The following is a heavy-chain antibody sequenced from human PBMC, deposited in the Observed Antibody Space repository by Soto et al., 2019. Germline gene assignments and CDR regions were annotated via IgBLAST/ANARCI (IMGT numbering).Heavy chain of an antibody. V-gene: IGHV3-13*01. CDR3: ARGLHCSGGSCHGPNAFDI. D-gene: IGHD2-15*01. J-gene: IGHJ3*02. CDR2: IGTAGDT. CDR1: GFTFSSYE. Sequence: GGSLRLSCAASGFTFSSYEMHWVRQATGKGLEWVSAIGTAGDTYYPGSVKGRFTISRENAKNSLYLQMNSLRAGDTAVYYCARGLHCSGGSCHGPNAFDIWGQGTMVTVSS.